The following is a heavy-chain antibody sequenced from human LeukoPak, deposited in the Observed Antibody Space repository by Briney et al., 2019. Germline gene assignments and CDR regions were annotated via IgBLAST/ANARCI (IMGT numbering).Heavy chain of an antibody. Sequence: SETLSLTCAVYGESFSEYYWSWIRQPPGKGLEWIGQINHSGGTNYHTSLKTRVTISLNTSKNQVSLKLRSVTAADTAVYYCAFEGPVSGYAFDPWGQGALVAVSS. CDR1: GESFSEYY. CDR3: AFEGPVSGYAFDP. CDR2: INHSGGT. J-gene: IGHJ5*02. D-gene: IGHD5-12*01. V-gene: IGHV4-34*01.